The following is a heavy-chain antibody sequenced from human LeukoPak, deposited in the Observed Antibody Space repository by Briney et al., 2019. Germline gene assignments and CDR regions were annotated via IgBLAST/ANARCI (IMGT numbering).Heavy chain of an antibody. CDR1: GFIVSTHY. V-gene: IGHV3-7*01. J-gene: IGHJ4*02. D-gene: IGHD2-2*01. CDR2: IDGDGTEK. Sequence: GGSLRLSCAASGFIVSTHYMSWVRQAPGKGLEWVAGIDGDGTEKYYVESVKGRFTISRDNAKKSVYLQMNSLRADDTAVYYCARAITVVDSYWGQGTLVTVSS. CDR3: ARAITVVDSY.